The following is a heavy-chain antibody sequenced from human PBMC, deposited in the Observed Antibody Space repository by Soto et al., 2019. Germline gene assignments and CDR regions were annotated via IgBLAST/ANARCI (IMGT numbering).Heavy chain of an antibody. V-gene: IGHV5-51*01. J-gene: IGHJ5*02. CDR2: IYPGDSDA. CDR1: GYDFASYW. CDR3: ARQGLTLTTKNPFDI. Sequence: PGESLKISCKGSGYDFASYWIGWVRQMPGKGLEYMAIIYPGDSDAKYSPSFQGHVSISADKSANSTSLQWRSLRASDSAMYFCARQGLTLTTKNPFDIRGQGTLVTVSS. D-gene: IGHD4-17*01.